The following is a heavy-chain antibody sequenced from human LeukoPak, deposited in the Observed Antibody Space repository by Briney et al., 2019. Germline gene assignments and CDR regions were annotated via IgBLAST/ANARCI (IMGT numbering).Heavy chain of an antibody. J-gene: IGHJ4*02. CDR2: ISGSGGST. CDR3: AKGSNSLSYFDY. D-gene: IGHD4-11*01. Sequence: GGSLRLSCAASGFTFSSYAMSWVRQAPGRGLEWVSGISGSGGSTYYADSVKGRFTISRDNSKNTLYLQMNSLRAEDTAVYYCAKGSNSLSYFDYWGQGTLVTVSS. CDR1: GFTFSSYA. V-gene: IGHV3-23*01.